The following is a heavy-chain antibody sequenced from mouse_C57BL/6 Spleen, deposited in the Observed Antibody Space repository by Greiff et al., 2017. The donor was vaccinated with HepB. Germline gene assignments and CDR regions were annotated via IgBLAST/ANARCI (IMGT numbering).Heavy chain of an antibody. CDR3: ARDQGLRPFDY. J-gene: IGHJ2*01. V-gene: IGHV3-6*01. CDR2: ISYDGSN. CDR1: GYSITSGYY. D-gene: IGHD2-4*01. Sequence: EVQRVESGPGLVKPSQSLSLTCSVTGYSITSGYYWNWIRQFPGNKLEWMGYISYDGSNNYNPSLKNRISITRDTSKNQFFLKLNSVTTEDTATYYCARDQGLRPFDYWGQGTTLTVSS.